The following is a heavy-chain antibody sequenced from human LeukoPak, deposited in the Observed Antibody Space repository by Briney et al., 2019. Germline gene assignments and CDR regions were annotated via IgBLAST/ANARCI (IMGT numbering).Heavy chain of an antibody. V-gene: IGHV3-21*01. J-gene: IGHJ4*02. CDR3: ARVFSGYYYDSSGYWTDY. D-gene: IGHD3-22*01. CDR2: ISSSSSYI. Sequence: GGSLRLSCAASGFTFSSYSMNWVRQAPGKGLEWVSSISSSSSYIYYADSVKGRFTISRDIAKNSLYLQMNSLRAEDTAVYYCARVFSGYYYDSSGYWTDYWGQGTLVTVSS. CDR1: GFTFSSYS.